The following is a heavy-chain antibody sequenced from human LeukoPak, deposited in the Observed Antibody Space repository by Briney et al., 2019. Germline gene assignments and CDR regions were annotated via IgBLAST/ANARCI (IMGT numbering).Heavy chain of an antibody. Sequence: SETLSLTCTVSGGSISSSSYHWGWIRQPPGKGLEWIGYIYYSGSSYHSGSTNYNPSLKSRVTISVEASENQFSLKLSSVTAADTAVYYCARDRVHFDFWGQGTLLTVSS. J-gene: IGHJ4*02. V-gene: IGHV4-61*01. CDR2: IYYSGSSYHSGST. CDR3: ARDRVHFDF. CDR1: GGSISSSSYH.